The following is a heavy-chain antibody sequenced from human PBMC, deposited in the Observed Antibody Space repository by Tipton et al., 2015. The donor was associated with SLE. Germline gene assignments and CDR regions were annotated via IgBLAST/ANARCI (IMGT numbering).Heavy chain of an antibody. V-gene: IGHV3-66*01. Sequence: SLRLSCAASGFTVSSNYMSWVRQAPGKGLEWVSVIYSGGTTYYADSVKGRFTISRDNSKNTLYLQMNSLRAEDTAVYYCARDVGHRSGWFEAFDIWGQGTMVTVSS. CDR3: ARDVGHRSGWFEAFDI. D-gene: IGHD6-19*01. J-gene: IGHJ3*02. CDR1: GFTVSSNY. CDR2: IYSGGTT.